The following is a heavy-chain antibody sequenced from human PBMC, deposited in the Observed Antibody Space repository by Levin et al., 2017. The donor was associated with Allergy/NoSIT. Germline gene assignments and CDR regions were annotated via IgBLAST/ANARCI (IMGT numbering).Heavy chain of an antibody. CDR1: GFTFSSYA. CDR3: ARVGSSGPLLGPMYYYGMDV. D-gene: IGHD3-22*01. V-gene: IGHV3-30*04. Sequence: GGSLRLSCAASGFTFSSYAMHWVRQAPGKGLEWVAVISYDGSNKYYADSVKGRFTISRDNSKNTLYLQMNSLRAEDTAVYYCARVGSSGPLLGPMYYYGMDVWGQGTTVTVSS. J-gene: IGHJ6*02. CDR2: ISYDGSNK.